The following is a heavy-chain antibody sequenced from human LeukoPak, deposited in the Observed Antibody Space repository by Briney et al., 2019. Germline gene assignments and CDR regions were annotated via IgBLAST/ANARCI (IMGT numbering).Heavy chain of an antibody. J-gene: IGHJ4*02. D-gene: IGHD1-26*01. V-gene: IGHV4-39*01. Sequence: SETLSPTSTLSGGSVSSRSYYGGWIRQPPGKGLEWIATIYYNGNTYYSPSLKNRVTISLDTSKNQFSLRVSSVTAADTAVYYCAILLARGAFACSGQGTLVTVSS. CDR3: AILLARGAFAC. CDR1: GGSVSSRSYY. CDR2: IYYNGNT.